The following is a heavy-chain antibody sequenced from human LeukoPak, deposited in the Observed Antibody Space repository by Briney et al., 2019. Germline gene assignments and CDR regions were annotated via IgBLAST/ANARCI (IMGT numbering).Heavy chain of an antibody. Sequence: GGSLRLSCAASGFTFSSYSMNWDRQAPGKGLEWVAVISYDGSNKYYADSVKGRFTISRDNSKNTLYLQMNSLRAEDTAVYYCARESPVELDAFDIWGQGTMVTVSS. D-gene: IGHD3-10*01. CDR1: GFTFSSYS. CDR2: ISYDGSNK. V-gene: IGHV3-30*03. J-gene: IGHJ3*02. CDR3: ARESPVELDAFDI.